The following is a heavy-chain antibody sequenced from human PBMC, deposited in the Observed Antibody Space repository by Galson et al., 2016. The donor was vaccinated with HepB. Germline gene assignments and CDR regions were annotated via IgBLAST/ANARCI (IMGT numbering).Heavy chain of an antibody. Sequence: SLRLSCAASGFTFSTYGMHWVRQAPGKGLEWVAVISYDGSNKYYADSVKGRFTISRDKSKNTLYLQMNSLRAEDTAVYYCAKGGGGENVVFLYHFDFWGQGTLVTVSS. CDR3: AKGGGGENVVFLYHFDF. V-gene: IGHV3-30*18. CDR2: ISYDGSNK. J-gene: IGHJ4*02. CDR1: GFTFSTYG. D-gene: IGHD2-15*01.